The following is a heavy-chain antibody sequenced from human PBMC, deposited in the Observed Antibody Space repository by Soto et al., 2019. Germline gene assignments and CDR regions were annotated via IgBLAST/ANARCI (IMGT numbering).Heavy chain of an antibody. CDR1: GGSISSSSYY. CDR3: ARQGSYDFWSGYKGFGY. D-gene: IGHD3-3*01. J-gene: IGHJ4*02. Sequence: PSETLSLTCTVSGGSISSSSYYWGWIRQPPGKGLEWIGSIYYSGSTYYNPSLKSRVTISVDTSKNQFSLKLGSVTAADTAVYYCARQGSYDFWSGYKGFGYWGQGTLVTVSS. V-gene: IGHV4-39*01. CDR2: IYYSGST.